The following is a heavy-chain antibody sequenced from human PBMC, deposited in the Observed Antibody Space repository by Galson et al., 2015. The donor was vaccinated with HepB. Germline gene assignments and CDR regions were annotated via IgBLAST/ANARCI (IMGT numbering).Heavy chain of an antibody. CDR3: AKGAGDYGSGGHGAFDI. Sequence: SLRLSCAVSGFTFSSYAMSWVRQAPGKGLEWLSSISGSGITTYYTDSVKGRFTISRDNSKNTLYLQMNSLRAEDTALYYCAKGAGDYGSGGHGAFDIWGQGTMVTVSS. V-gene: IGHV3-23*01. J-gene: IGHJ3*02. CDR1: GFTFSSYA. D-gene: IGHD3-10*01. CDR2: ISGSGITT.